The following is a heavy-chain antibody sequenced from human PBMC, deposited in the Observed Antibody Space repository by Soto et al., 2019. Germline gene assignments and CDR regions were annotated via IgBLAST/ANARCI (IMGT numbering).Heavy chain of an antibody. V-gene: IGHV3-30*18. J-gene: IGHJ5*02. CDR3: AKGYYHATP. D-gene: IGHD3-10*01. CDR2: ISYDGSNK. CDR1: GFTFSSYG. Sequence: GGSLRLSCAASGFTFSSYGMHWVRQAPGKGLEWVAVISYDGSNKYYADSVKGRFTISRDNSKNTLYLQMNSLRAEDTVAYSSAKGYYHATPRGQGTLGHLSS.